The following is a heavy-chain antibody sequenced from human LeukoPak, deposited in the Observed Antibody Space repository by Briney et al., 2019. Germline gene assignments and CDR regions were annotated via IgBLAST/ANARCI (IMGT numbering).Heavy chain of an antibody. Sequence: GESLRLSCAASGFTFSDDYMSWNRQAPGKGLEWVSYISSSGSTIYYADSVKGRFTISRDNAKNSLYLQMNSLRAEDTAVYYCARVFGELSSLDYWGQGTLVTVSS. D-gene: IGHD3-10*02. V-gene: IGHV3-11*01. CDR1: GFTFSDDY. CDR3: ARVFGELSSLDY. J-gene: IGHJ4*02. CDR2: ISSSGSTI.